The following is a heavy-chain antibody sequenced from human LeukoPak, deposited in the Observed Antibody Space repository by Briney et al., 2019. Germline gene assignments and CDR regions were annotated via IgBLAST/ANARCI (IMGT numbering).Heavy chain of an antibody. J-gene: IGHJ4*02. V-gene: IGHV4-59*08. D-gene: IGHD3-22*01. CDR1: GGSISSYY. CDR3: ARRGNDSSGYYLNYFDY. CDR2: IYYSGST. Sequence: PSETLSPTCTVSGGSISSYYWSWIRQPPGKGLEWIGYIYYSGSTNYNPSLKSRVTISVDTSKNQFSLKLSSVTAADTAVYYCARRGNDSSGYYLNYFDYWGQGTLVTVSS.